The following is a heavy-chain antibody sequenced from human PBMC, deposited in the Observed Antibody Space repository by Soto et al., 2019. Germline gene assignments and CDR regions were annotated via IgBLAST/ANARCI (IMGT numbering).Heavy chain of an antibody. CDR2: IYTDGGT. J-gene: IGHJ4*02. CDR3: ARDNSMLGAPFHY. CDR1: GFTVSSNS. V-gene: IGHV3-53*01. Sequence: GGSLRLSCAASGFTVSSNSMSWVRQAPGKGLEWVSLIYTDGGTYYGDSVKGRFTISRDTSKNTLSLQMTSLRADDTAVYYCARDNSMLGAPFHYWSQGTLVTVS. D-gene: IGHD3-16*01.